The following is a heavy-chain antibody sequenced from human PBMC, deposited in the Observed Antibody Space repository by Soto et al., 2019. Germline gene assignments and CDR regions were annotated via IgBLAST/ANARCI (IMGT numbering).Heavy chain of an antibody. J-gene: IGHJ6*02. CDR3: AKSRIPGATLYYYYGLDL. V-gene: IGHV3-30-3*02. D-gene: IGHD2-2*01. CDR1: NGYA. CDR2: ISSDGSNK. Sequence: GGSLRLSCAAFNGYAMHWVRQAPGKGLEWVAVISSDGSNKFYADSVKGRFTLSRDISKNTMYLQTNSLRGEDTAVYYCAKSRIPGATLYYYYGLDLWDQGTTVTVSS.